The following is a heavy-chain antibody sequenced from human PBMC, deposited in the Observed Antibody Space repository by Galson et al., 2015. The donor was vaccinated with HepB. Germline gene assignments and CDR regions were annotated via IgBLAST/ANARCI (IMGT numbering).Heavy chain of an antibody. J-gene: IGHJ4*02. Sequence: SLRLSCAASGFTFSSYNMNWVRQAPGKGLEWVSSISSRRNSIYYVDSVRGRFTISRDNGRNSLYLQMNSLRAEDTAVYYCARDPTVAGMGFFDYWGRGTLVTVSS. V-gene: IGHV3-21*01. CDR3: ARDPTVAGMGFFDY. D-gene: IGHD6-19*01. CDR2: ISSRRNSI. CDR1: GFTFSSYN.